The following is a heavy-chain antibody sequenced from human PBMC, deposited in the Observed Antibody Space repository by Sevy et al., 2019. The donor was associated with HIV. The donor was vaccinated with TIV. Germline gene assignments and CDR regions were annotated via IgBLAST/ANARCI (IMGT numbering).Heavy chain of an antibody. CDR2: LSFGGGEI. Sequence: GGSLRLSCAASGFTFSKYSMSGVRQPPGKGLEWVSSLSFGGGEINYADSVKGRFTISGDNSKSSVYLQMNNLRPEDTAVYYCAREGCTKPHDYWGQGTLVTVSS. J-gene: IGHJ4*02. D-gene: IGHD2-8*01. V-gene: IGHV3-23*01. CDR3: AREGCTKPHDY. CDR1: GFTFSKYS.